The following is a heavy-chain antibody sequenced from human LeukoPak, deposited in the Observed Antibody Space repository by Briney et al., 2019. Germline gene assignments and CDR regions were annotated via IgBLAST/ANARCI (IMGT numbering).Heavy chain of an antibody. CDR2: TSSSDAGT. CDR3: ARGEWELLMVIGYY. Sequence: GGSLRLSCAASGFTLSSYAMSWVRQAPGKGLEWVSATSSSDAGTYYAESVRGRFTISRDNSKNTLFLQMNSLRAEDTAVYYCARGEWELLMVIGYYWGQGTLVTVSS. V-gene: IGHV3-23*01. CDR1: GFTLSSYA. J-gene: IGHJ4*02. D-gene: IGHD1-26*01.